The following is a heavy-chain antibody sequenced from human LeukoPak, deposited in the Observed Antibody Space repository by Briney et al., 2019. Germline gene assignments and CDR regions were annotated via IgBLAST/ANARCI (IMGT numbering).Heavy chain of an antibody. CDR2: IYYSRST. CDR1: GGSISSYY. CDR3: ARVSLDYVWGSYRFHFDY. J-gene: IGHJ4*02. D-gene: IGHD3-16*02. Sequence: SETLSLTCTVSGGSISSYYWSWIRQPPGKGLEWIGYIYYSRSTNYNPSLKSRVTISVDTSKNQFSLKLSSVTAADTAVYYCARVSLDYVWGSYRFHFDYWGQGTLVTVSS. V-gene: IGHV4-59*01.